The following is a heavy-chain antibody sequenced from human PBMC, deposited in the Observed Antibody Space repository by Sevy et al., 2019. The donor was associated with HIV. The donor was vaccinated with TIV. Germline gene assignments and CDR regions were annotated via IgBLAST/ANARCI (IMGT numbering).Heavy chain of an antibody. D-gene: IGHD2-21*02. CDR3: TRLGGTVVTPYYAMDV. CDR2: IRSKANNYAT. CDR1: GFTFGGSA. Sequence: GRSLRLSCAASGFTFGGSAMHWVRQASGKGLEWVGRIRSKANNYATAHAASVKGRFTISRDDSKNTAYLQMNSLKTEDTAVYYCTRLGGTVVTPYYAMDVWGQGTTVTVSS. J-gene: IGHJ6*02. V-gene: IGHV3-73*01.